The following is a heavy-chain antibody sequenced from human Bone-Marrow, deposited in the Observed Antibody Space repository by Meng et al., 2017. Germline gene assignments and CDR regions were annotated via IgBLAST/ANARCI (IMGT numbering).Heavy chain of an antibody. D-gene: IGHD1-26*01. Sequence: GGSLRLSCAASGFTFDSYAMSWVRQSPGKGLEWVSSIGGSGGGTYYADSVKGRFTISRDNAKNSLYLQMNSLRAEDTAVYYCARDLSNEGSYIYYGMDVWGQGTTVTVSS. J-gene: IGHJ6*02. V-gene: IGHV3-23*01. CDR1: GFTFDSYA. CDR3: ARDLSNEGSYIYYGMDV. CDR2: IGGSGGGT.